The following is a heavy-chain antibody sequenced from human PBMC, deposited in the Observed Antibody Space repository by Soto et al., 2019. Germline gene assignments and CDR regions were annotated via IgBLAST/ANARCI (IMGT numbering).Heavy chain of an antibody. CDR3: ARGPLRYFDWLSFDY. Sequence: GESLKISCKGSGYSFTSYWIGWVRQMPGKGLEWMGIIYPGDSDTRYSPSFQGQVTISADKSISTAYLQWSSLKASDTAMYYCARGPLRYFDWLSFDYWGQGTLVTVSS. D-gene: IGHD3-9*01. J-gene: IGHJ4*02. V-gene: IGHV5-51*01. CDR2: IYPGDSDT. CDR1: GYSFTSYW.